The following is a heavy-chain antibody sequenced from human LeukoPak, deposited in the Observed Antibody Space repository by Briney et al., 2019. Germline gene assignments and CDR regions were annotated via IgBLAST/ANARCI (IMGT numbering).Heavy chain of an antibody. CDR2: ISYDGSNK. Sequence: PGGSLRLSCAASGFTFSSYAMHWVRQAPGKGLEWVAVISYDGSNKYYADSVKGRFTISRDNSKNTLYLQMNSLRAEDTAVYYCARAGDYYDSRALLLWYYFDYWGQGTLVTVSS. CDR1: GFTFSSYA. V-gene: IGHV3-30-3*01. D-gene: IGHD3-22*01. CDR3: ARAGDYYDSRALLLWYYFDY. J-gene: IGHJ4*02.